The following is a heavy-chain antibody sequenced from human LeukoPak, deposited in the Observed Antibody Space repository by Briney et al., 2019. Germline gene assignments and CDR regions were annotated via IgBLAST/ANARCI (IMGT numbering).Heavy chain of an antibody. CDR2: IIPIFGTA. CDR3: ARGRVVVVAATDSPVDY. V-gene: IGHV1-69*05. J-gene: IGHJ4*02. CDR1: GGTFSSYA. D-gene: IGHD2-15*01. Sequence: ASVKVSCKASGGTFSSYAISWVRQAPGQGLEWMGGIIPIFGTANYAQKFQGRVTMTRNTSISTAYMELSSLRSEDTAVYYCARGRVVVVAATDSPVDYWGQGTLVTVSS.